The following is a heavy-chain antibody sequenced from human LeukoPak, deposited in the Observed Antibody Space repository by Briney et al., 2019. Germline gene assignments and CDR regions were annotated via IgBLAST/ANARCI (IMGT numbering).Heavy chain of an antibody. V-gene: IGHV4-30-4*08. CDR2: IYYSGST. J-gene: IGHJ4*02. CDR3: ARGVANGDSFDY. Sequence: PSETLSLTCTVSGGSISSGDYYWSWIRQPPGKGLEWIGYIYYSGSTYYNPSLKSRVTISVDTSKNQFSLKLSSVTAADTAVYYCARGVANGDSFDYWGQGTLVTVSS. CDR1: GGSISSGDYY. D-gene: IGHD4-17*01.